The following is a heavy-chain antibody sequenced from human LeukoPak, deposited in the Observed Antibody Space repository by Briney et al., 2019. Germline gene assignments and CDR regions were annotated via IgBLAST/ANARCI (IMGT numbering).Heavy chain of an antibody. CDR1: GGSISSYY. D-gene: IGHD1-1*01. V-gene: IGHV4-59*12. CDR2: IYYSGST. J-gene: IGHJ5*02. CDR3: ARASGPPHHWFDP. Sequence: SETLSLTCTVSGGSISSYYWSWIRQPPGKGLEWIGYIYYSGSTNYNPSLKSRVTISVDRSKNQFSLKLSSVTAADTAVYYCARASGPPHHWFDPWGQGTLVTVSS.